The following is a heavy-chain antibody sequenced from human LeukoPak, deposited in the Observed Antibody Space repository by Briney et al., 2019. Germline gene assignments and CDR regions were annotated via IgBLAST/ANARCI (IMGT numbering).Heavy chain of an antibody. D-gene: IGHD3-22*01. V-gene: IGHV4-4*02. Sequence: SETLSLTCAVSGGSISSSNWWSWVRQPPGKGLEWIGEIYHSGSTNYNPSLKSRVTISVDTSKNQFSLKLRSVTAADTAVYHCARDRPNVDSSGYYSRHDAFDVWGQGTMVTVSS. CDR1: GGSISSSNW. CDR3: ARDRPNVDSSGYYSRHDAFDV. CDR2: IYHSGST. J-gene: IGHJ3*01.